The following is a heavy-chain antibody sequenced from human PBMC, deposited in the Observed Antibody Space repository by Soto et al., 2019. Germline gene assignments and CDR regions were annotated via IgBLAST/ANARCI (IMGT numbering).Heavy chain of an antibody. V-gene: IGHV3-30-3*01. CDR3: ARDYYRFNSGYGFSMDV. Sequence: HVQLVESGGGVVQPGRSLRLSCAASGFTFSSNALHWVRQAPGKGLEWVAVISYDGSNKYYADSVKGRFTISRDNSKNALYLQMNSLRAEDTAVYYCARDYYRFNSGYGFSMDVWGQGTTVTVSS. D-gene: IGHD5-12*01. J-gene: IGHJ6*02. CDR2: ISYDGSNK. CDR1: GFTFSSNA.